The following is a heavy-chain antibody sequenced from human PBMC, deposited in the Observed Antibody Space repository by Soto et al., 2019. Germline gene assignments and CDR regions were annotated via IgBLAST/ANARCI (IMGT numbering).Heavy chain of an antibody. Sequence: ASVKVSCKASNYAFTSYGIMWVRQAPGQGLEWMGWISAGKGNTNYAQRFQDRITLTTDTSTSTAYMELRSLRSDDTAIYYCARNALQSSPNPWICFAPWGKGTLVPVSP. CDR3: ARNALQSSPNPWICFAP. J-gene: IGHJ5*02. D-gene: IGHD5-12*01. CDR1: NYAFTSYG. CDR2: ISAGKGNT. V-gene: IGHV1-18*01.